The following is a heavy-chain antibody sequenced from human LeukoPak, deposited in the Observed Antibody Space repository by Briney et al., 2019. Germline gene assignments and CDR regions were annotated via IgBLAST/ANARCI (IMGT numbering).Heavy chain of an antibody. V-gene: IGHV4-39*01. CDR1: GGSISSSSYY. J-gene: IGHJ4*02. CDR2: IYYSGST. CDR3: ARLSYVDY. Sequence: SETLSLXCTVSGGSISSSSYYWGWIRQPPGKGLEWIGSIYYSGSTYYNPSLKSRVTISVDTSKNQFSLKLSSVTAADTAVYYCARLSYVDYWGQGTLVTVSS. D-gene: IGHD5-18*01.